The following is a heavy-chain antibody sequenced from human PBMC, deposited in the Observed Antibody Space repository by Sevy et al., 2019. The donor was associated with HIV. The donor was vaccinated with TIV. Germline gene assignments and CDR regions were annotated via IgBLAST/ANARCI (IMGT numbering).Heavy chain of an antibody. J-gene: IGHJ6*02. D-gene: IGHD5-12*01. CDR3: ARDLATNHNGYYYYGMDV. Sequence: GGSLRLSCAASGFTFSSYSMNWVRQAPGKGLEWVSSISSSSSYIYYAHSVKGRFTISRDNAKNSLYLQMNSLRAEDTAVYYCARDLATNHNGYYYYGMDVWGQGTTVTVSS. V-gene: IGHV3-21*01. CDR1: GFTFSSYS. CDR2: ISSSSSYI.